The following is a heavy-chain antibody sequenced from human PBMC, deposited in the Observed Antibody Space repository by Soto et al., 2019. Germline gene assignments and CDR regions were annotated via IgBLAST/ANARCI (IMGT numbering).Heavy chain of an antibody. CDR2: IYHSGST. D-gene: IGHD6-13*01. CDR1: GGSISSSNW. V-gene: IGHV4-4*02. Sequence: PSETLSLTCAVSGGSISSSNWWSWVRQPPGKGLEWIGEIYHSGSTNYNPSLKSRVTISVDKSKNQFSLKLSSVTAADTAVYYCARDRNSSSWSPGVFDYWGQGTMVTVSS. CDR3: ARDRNSSSWSPGVFDY. J-gene: IGHJ4*02.